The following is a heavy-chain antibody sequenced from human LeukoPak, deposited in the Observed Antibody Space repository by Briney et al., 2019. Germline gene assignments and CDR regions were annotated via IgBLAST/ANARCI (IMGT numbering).Heavy chain of an antibody. J-gene: IGHJ6*02. V-gene: IGHV1-2*06. Sequence: GASVKVSCKASGYTFTGYYMHWVRQAPGQGLEWMGRINPNNGATNYAQKLQGRVTITGDTSISTAYMELSSLRSDDTAVYYCARAVGFCSSTSCPVPYYYYGMDVWGQGTTVTVSS. CDR2: INPNNGAT. CDR1: GYTFTGYY. CDR3: ARAVGFCSSTSCPVPYYYYGMDV. D-gene: IGHD2-2*01.